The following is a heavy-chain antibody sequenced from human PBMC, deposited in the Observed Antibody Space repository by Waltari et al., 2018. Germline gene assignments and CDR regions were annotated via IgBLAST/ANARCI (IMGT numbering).Heavy chain of an antibody. D-gene: IGHD3-3*01. J-gene: IGHJ3*02. CDR2: INPNSGGT. V-gene: IGHV1-2*06. Sequence: QVQLVQSGAEVKKPGASVKVSCKASGYTFTGYYMPWVRQAPGQGLEWMGRINPNSGGTNYAQKFQGRVTMTRDTSISTAYMELSRLRSDDTAVYYCARDIYDFWSGYYDAFDIWGQGTMVTVSS. CDR1: GYTFTGYY. CDR3: ARDIYDFWSGYYDAFDI.